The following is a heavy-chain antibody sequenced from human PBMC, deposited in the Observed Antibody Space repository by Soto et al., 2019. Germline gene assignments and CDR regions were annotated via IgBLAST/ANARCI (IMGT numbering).Heavy chain of an antibody. Sequence: GGSLRLSCAASGFTFSSFGMHWVRQAPGKGLEWVAVIRYDGSNTYHADSVKGRFTISRDNSKNTLYLQMNSLRAEDTAVYYCAKRYCSGGSCYSGCDYWGQGTLVTVSS. V-gene: IGHV3-33*08. CDR1: GFTFSSFG. CDR2: IRYDGSNT. D-gene: IGHD2-15*01. CDR3: AKRYCSGGSCYSGCDY. J-gene: IGHJ4*02.